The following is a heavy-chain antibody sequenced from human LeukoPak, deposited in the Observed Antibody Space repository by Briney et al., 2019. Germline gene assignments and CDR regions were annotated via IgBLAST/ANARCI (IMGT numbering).Heavy chain of an antibody. CDR2: ISSGSSYI. CDR1: GFTFSSYS. J-gene: IGHJ4*02. V-gene: IGHV3-21*01. D-gene: IGHD3-16*02. Sequence: GGSLRLSCAASGFTFSSYSMNWVRQAPGKGLEWVSAISSGSSYIYYADAVKGRFTISRDNAKNSLYLQMNSLRADDTAVYYFARDIGRVVDYWGQGTLVTVSS. CDR3: ARDIGRVVDY.